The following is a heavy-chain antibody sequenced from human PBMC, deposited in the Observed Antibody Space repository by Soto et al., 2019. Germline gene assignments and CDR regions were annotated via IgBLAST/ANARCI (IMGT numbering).Heavy chain of an antibody. D-gene: IGHD3-10*01. CDR2: ISSSSSEI. J-gene: IGHJ5*02. V-gene: IGHV3-21*01. Sequence: GGSLRLSCAASGFTFSSYSMNWVRQAPGKGLEWVSSISSSSSEIYYADSVRRRFTISRDNAKNSLYLQMNSLRAEDTAVYYCARDPYYYGSGSYGPWGQGTLVTVSS. CDR3: ARDPYYYGSGSYGP. CDR1: GFTFSSYS.